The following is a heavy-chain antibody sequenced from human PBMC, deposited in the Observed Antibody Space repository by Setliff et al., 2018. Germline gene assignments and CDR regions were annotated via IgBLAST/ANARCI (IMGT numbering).Heavy chain of an antibody. V-gene: IGHV4-34*01. CDR3: ARRPLYHYDFWSNWFDP. J-gene: IGHJ5*02. CDR2: INHSGST. CDR1: GGSFSGYY. Sequence: SETLSLTCAVYGGSFSGYYWSWIRQLPGKGLEWIGEINHSGSTNYNPSLKSRVTISVDTSKNQFSLKLTSVTAADTAVYYCARRPLYHYDFWSNWFDPWGQGTLVTVSS. D-gene: IGHD3-3*01.